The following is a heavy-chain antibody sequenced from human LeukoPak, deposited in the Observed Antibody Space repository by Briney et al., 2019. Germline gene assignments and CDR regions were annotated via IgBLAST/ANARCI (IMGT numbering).Heavy chain of an antibody. D-gene: IGHD2-8*02. V-gene: IGHV3-30*02. CDR3: AKDGSWSCTD. CDR1: GFVFSDYG. J-gene: IGHJ4*02. CDR2: IRYDGSNE. Sequence: GGSLRLSCAASGFVFSDYGMHWVRQAPGKGLEWVAFIRYDGSNEYYPDSVKGRFTISRDNSKRTLYLQMNNLRADDTAVYYCAKDGSWSCTDWGQGALVTVSS.